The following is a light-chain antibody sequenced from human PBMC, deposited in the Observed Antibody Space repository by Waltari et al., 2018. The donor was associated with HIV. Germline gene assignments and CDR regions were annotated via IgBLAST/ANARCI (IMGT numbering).Light chain of an antibody. CDR3: ASYTSSSTL. CDR1: RSDVGGYNF. V-gene: IGLV2-14*03. J-gene: IGLJ2*01. Sequence: QSALTQPASVSGSPGQSITLSCTGTRSDVGGYNFVSWFQQHPGKAPKLMIYEVTHRPSGVSNRFSGSKSGNTASLTISGLQADDEADYYCASYTSSSTLFGGGTKLTVL. CDR2: EVT.